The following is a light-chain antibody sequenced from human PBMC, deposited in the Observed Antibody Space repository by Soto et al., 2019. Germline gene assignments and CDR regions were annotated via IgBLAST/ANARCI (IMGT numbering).Light chain of an antibody. CDR2: EAS. CDR1: STDFVSYNR. J-gene: IGLJ1*01. Sequence: QSVLTQPPSVSGSPGQSVTIPCTGTSTDFVSYNRVSWYQQPPGTAPKLIIYEASNRPSGVPDRFSGSKSGNTASLTISGLQAADEADYYCSLYTSENTYVFGTGTKV. CDR3: SLYTSENTYV. V-gene: IGLV2-18*01.